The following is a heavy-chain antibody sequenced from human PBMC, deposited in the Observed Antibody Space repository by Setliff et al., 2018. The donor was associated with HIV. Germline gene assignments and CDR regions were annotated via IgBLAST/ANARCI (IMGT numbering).Heavy chain of an antibody. D-gene: IGHD6-13*01. CDR3: VGGAAPSLSASWYRLNYDYYMDV. CDR1: GYPFTRYG. CDR2: ISPYDGKT. Sequence: ASVKVSCKASGYPFTRYGISWLRQARGQGLEWMGWISPYDGKTKYAQKIQGRVTMTTDSSTNTAYMELRRLTPDDTAVYYCVGGAAPSLSASWYRLNYDYYMDVWGQGTTVTVSS. J-gene: IGHJ6*03. V-gene: IGHV1-18*01.